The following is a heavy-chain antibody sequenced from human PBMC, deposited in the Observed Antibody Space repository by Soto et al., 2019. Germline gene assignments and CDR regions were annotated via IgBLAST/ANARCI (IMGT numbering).Heavy chain of an antibody. CDR3: ARDSVDYDILTGENWYFDL. D-gene: IGHD3-9*01. CDR1: GFTFSSYS. CDR2: ISSSSSYI. J-gene: IGHJ2*01. Sequence: PGGSLRLSCAASGFTFSSYSMNWVRQAPGKGLDWVSSISSSSSYIYYADSVKGRFTISRDNAKNSLNLQMNSLRAEDTAVYYCARDSVDYDILTGENWYFDLWGRGTLVTVSS. V-gene: IGHV3-21*01.